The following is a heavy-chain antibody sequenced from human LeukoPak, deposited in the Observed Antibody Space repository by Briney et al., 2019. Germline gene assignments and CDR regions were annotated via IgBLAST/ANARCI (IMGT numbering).Heavy chain of an antibody. Sequence: GASVKVSCKASGYSFSTYAIQWVRQAPGQGLEWVGLINAGNGNTKYSQKFQRRVTISRDTSARTVYMELSSVRSEDTAVYYCAREHDTLAGMSFDYWGQGPLVTVSA. D-gene: IGHD6-19*01. CDR2: INAGNGNT. CDR1: GYSFSTYA. CDR3: AREHDTLAGMSFDY. J-gene: IGHJ4*02. V-gene: IGHV1-3*01.